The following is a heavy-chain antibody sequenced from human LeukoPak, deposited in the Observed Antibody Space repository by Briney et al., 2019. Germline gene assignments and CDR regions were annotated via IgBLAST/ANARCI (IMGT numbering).Heavy chain of an antibody. J-gene: IGHJ4*02. CDR2: ISYDGSNK. CDR3: AKGYGGLDY. D-gene: IGHD3-16*01. V-gene: IGHV3-30-3*01. Sequence: PGGSLRLSCAASGFTFSSYAMHWVRQAPGKGLEWVAVISYDGSNKYYADSVKGRFTISRDNSKNTLYLQMNSLRAEDTAVYYCAKGYGGLDYWGQGTLVTVSS. CDR1: GFTFSSYA.